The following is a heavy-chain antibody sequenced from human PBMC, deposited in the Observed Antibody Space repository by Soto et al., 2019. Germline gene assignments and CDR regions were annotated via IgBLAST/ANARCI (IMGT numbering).Heavy chain of an antibody. CDR1: GYTFTSYG. V-gene: IGHV1-18*01. CDR3: AGASGSSYCFDP. D-gene: IGHD1-26*01. CDR2: ISAYNGNT. Sequence: QVQLVQSGAEVKKPGASVKVSCKASGYTFTSYGISWVRQAPGQGLEWMGWISAYNGNTNYAQKLQGRVTMTTDTSTSTGYMELSSLRSDDTAVYYCAGASGSSYCFDPWGQCTLVTVSS. J-gene: IGHJ5*02.